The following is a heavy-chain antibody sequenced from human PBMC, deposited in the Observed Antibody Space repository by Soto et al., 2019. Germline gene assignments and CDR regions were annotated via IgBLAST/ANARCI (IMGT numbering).Heavy chain of an antibody. J-gene: IGHJ4*02. V-gene: IGHV4-4*07. CDR2: IFASGST. D-gene: IGHD2-8*01. CDR1: GYTFSSYG. Sequence: CKASGYTFSSYGVSWVRQPAGKGLEWIGRIFASGSTNYNPSLQSRVTMSVDTSKNQFSLTMTSLAAADTAVYYCTRGTFETNDTLYWGQGIPVNVS. CDR3: TRGTFETNDTLY.